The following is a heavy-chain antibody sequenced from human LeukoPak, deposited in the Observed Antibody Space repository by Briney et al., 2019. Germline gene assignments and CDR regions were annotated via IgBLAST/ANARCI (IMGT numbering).Heavy chain of an antibody. CDR1: GFTFSNAW. V-gene: IGHV3-15*01. J-gene: IGHJ4*02. Sequence: GGSLRLSCAASGFTFSNAWMTWVRQAPGKGLDWVGRIKSNPDGGTTEYAAPVKGGFTISRDDSKNTLFLQMNSLKTEDTALYYCGGFGYWGQGTLVTVSS. CDR2: IKSNPDGGTT. CDR3: GGFGY.